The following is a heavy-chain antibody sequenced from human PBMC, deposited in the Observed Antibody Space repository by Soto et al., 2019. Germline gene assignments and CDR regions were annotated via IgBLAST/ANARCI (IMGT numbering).Heavy chain of an antibody. Sequence: GGSLRLSCAASGFTFSSYGMHWVRQAPGKGLEWVAVISYDGSNKYYADSVKGRFTISRDNSKNTLYLQMNSLRAEDTAVYYCAKDRDDILTGYPQTYYYYGMDVWGQGTTVTVSS. J-gene: IGHJ6*02. CDR3: AKDRDDILTGYPQTYYYYGMDV. CDR2: ISYDGSNK. D-gene: IGHD3-9*01. V-gene: IGHV3-30*18. CDR1: GFTFSSYG.